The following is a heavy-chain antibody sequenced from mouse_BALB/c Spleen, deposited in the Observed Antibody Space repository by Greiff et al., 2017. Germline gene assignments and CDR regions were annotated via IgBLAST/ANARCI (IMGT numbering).Heavy chain of an antibody. CDR3: AREGTTAREYAMDY. V-gene: IGHV3-2*02. D-gene: IGHD1-2*01. J-gene: IGHJ4*01. Sequence: VQLKESGPGLVKPSQSLSLTCTVTGYSITSDYAWNWIRQFPGNKLEWMGYISYSGSTSYNPSLKSRISITRDTSKNQFFLQLNSVTTEDTATYYCAREGTTAREYAMDYWGQGTSVTVSS. CDR1: GYSITSDYA. CDR2: ISYSGST.